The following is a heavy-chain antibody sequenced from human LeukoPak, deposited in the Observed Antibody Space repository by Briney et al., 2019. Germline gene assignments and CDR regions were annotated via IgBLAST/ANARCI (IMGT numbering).Heavy chain of an antibody. CDR2: ISTSSSFI. CDR1: GFTLSSHS. Sequence: PGGSLRPSCATSGFTLSSHSMSWVRQTPGKGLEWVSSISTSSSFIYYADSLKGRLTISRDNARNSLYLQMNSLRAEDTAVYYCARNYDFWSSPRGYMDVWGKGTTVTVSS. D-gene: IGHD3-3*01. V-gene: IGHV3-21*01. J-gene: IGHJ6*03. CDR3: ARNYDFWSSPRGYMDV.